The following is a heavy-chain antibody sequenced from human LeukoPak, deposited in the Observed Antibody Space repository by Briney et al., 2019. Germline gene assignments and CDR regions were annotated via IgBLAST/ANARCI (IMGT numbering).Heavy chain of an antibody. CDR1: GGTFSSYA. CDR3: ARDLGCSSTSCYVYYYYGMDV. CDR2: IIPILGIA. D-gene: IGHD2-2*01. J-gene: IGHJ6*02. V-gene: IGHV1-69*04. Sequence: SVKVSCKASGGTFSSYAISWVLQAPGQGLEWMGRIIPILGIANYAQKFQGRVTITADKSTSTAYMELSSLRSEDTAVYYCARDLGCSSTSCYVYYYYGMDVWGQGTTVTASS.